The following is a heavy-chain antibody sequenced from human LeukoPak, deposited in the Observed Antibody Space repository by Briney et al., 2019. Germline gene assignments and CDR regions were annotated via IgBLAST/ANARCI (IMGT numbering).Heavy chain of an antibody. J-gene: IGHJ4*02. D-gene: IGHD6-19*01. CDR1: GYTFATYW. Sequence: GESTKISCKGSGYTFATYWIGWVRQMPGKGLEWMGIIYPGDSDTRYSPSFPGQVTISADKSITTAYLQWSSLKASDTAMYYCARHVVPYSSGLTGFDYWGQGTVVTVS. CDR2: IYPGDSDT. CDR3: ARHVVPYSSGLTGFDY. V-gene: IGHV5-51*01.